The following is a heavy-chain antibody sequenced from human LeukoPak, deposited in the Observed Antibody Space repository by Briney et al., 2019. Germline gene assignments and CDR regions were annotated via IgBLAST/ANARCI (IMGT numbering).Heavy chain of an antibody. CDR2: IYHSGST. D-gene: IGHD3-22*01. Sequence: SETLSLTCTVSGYSISSGYYWGWIRQPPGQGLEWIGSIYHSGSTYYNPSLKSRVTISVDTSKNQFSLKLSSVTAADTAVYYCARAPSLDSSGYYFDYWGQGTLVTVSS. CDR1: GYSISSGYY. CDR3: ARAPSLDSSGYYFDY. J-gene: IGHJ4*02. V-gene: IGHV4-38-2*02.